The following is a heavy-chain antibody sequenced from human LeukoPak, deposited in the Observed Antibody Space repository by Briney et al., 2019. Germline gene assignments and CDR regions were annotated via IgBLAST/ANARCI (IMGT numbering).Heavy chain of an antibody. V-gene: IGHV3-23*01. CDR2: ISATCAST. Sequence: GGSLRLSCAASGFTFSSYAMSWVRQAPGKGLAFVSAISATCASTYSPASVNALFTISSDNSKNPLYLQMNSLRAEDTAVYYCAKGLYYMDVWGRGTTVTVSS. J-gene: IGHJ6*03. CDR1: GFTFSSYA. CDR3: AKGLYYMDV.